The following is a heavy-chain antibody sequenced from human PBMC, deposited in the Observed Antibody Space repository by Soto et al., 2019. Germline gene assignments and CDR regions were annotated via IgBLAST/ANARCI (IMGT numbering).Heavy chain of an antibody. Sequence: EVQLLDSGGGLVQPGGSLRLSCAASGFTFSSFAMSWVRQAPGKGLEWVSAISSGGSTYYSDSVKGRFTISRDKSKNTLYLQMNSLRAEDTAVYYCAKAHYSSRWNYFDYWGQGTLVTVSS. CDR3: AKAHYSSRWNYFDY. CDR2: ISSGGST. V-gene: IGHV3-23*01. J-gene: IGHJ4*02. CDR1: GFTFSSFA. D-gene: IGHD6-19*01.